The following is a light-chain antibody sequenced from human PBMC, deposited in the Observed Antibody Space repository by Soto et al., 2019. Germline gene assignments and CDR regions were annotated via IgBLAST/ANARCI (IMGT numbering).Light chain of an antibody. CDR1: SGHSSYI. V-gene: IGLV4-60*03. J-gene: IGLJ2*01. Sequence: QPVLTQSSSASASLGSSVKLTCTLSSGHSSYIIAWHQQQPGKAPRYLMKLEGSGSYNKGSGVPDRFSGSSSGADRYLTISNLQSEDEADYYCETCDSNTVVFGGGTQLTVL. CDR2: LEGSGSY. CDR3: ETCDSNTVV.